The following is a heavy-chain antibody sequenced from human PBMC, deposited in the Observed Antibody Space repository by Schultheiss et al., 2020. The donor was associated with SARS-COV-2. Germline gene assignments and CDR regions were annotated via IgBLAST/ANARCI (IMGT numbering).Heavy chain of an antibody. V-gene: IGHV4-34*01. J-gene: IGHJ6*02. CDR1: SGSFSDYY. CDR3: ARDTYDVWNAYYLTLNGMDV. D-gene: IGHD3-3*01. CDR2: INRDGSG. Sequence: SQTLSLTCAVYSGSFSDYYWSWIRQSPGKGLEWIGEINRDGSGNYNPSLKSRVTMSVDTSKNQVSLKLRSVTAADTAVYYCARDTYDVWNAYYLTLNGMDVWGQGTTVTVSS.